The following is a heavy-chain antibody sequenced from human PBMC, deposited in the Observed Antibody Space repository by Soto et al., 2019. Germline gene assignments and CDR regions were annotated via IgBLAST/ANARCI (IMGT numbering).Heavy chain of an antibody. Sequence: PSQTLSLTCXISGDSVSSNSAAWNWIRQSPSRGLEWLGRTYYRSKWYNDYAVSVKSRITINPDTSKNQFSLQLNSVTPEDTAVYYCAREEGIEYSSSPGDYWGQGTLVTVSS. J-gene: IGHJ4*02. CDR2: TYYRSKWYN. CDR3: AREEGIEYSSSPGDY. CDR1: GDSVSSNSAA. D-gene: IGHD6-6*01. V-gene: IGHV6-1*01.